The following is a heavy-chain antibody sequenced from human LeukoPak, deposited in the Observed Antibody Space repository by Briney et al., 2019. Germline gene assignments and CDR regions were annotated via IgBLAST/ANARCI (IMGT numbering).Heavy chain of an antibody. Sequence: GGSLRLSCAASGFSFDDYAMHWLRQAPGKGLQLVSGISWNSGSEGYADSVKGRFTISRDNSKNTLYLQMNSLRAEDTAVYYCAKEFALYYFDYWGQGTLVNVSS. J-gene: IGHJ4*02. CDR3: AKEFALYYFDY. V-gene: IGHV3-9*01. CDR1: GFSFDDYA. CDR2: ISWNSGSE.